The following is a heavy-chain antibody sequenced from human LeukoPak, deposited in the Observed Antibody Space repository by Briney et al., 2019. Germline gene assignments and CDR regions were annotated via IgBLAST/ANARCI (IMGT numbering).Heavy chain of an antibody. J-gene: IGHJ5*02. CDR1: GFTFSSYA. D-gene: IGHD6-13*01. V-gene: IGHV3-23*01. CDR2: IIGSGGST. CDR3: ARDPQYSSSTLRRFDP. Sequence: GGSLRLSCAASGFTFSSYAMSWVRQAPGKGLEWVSGIIGSGGSTHYADSMKGRFTISRDNSKNTLYLHINSLRAEDTAVYYCARDPQYSSSTLRRFDPWGQGTLVTVSS.